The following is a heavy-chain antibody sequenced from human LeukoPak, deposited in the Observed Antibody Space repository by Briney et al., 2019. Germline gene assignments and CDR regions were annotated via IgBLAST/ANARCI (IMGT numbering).Heavy chain of an antibody. J-gene: IGHJ4*02. CDR3: ARSRAATFDY. CDR2: TYYRSKWSN. D-gene: IGHD2-15*01. V-gene: IGHV6-1*01. CDR1: GDSVSSKSAA. Sequence: SQTLSLTCAISGDSVSSKSAAWNWIRQSPSRGLEWVGRTYYRSKWSNDYAASVKGRITVNPDTSKIQFSLQLSSVTPEDTAVYYCARSRAATFDYWGQGTLVTVSS.